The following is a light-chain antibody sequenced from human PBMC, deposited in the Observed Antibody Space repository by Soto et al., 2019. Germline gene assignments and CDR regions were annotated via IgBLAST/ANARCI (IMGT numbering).Light chain of an antibody. V-gene: IGKV1-9*01. CDR1: QGISSS. Sequence: DIQLTQSPSFLSASVGDRVTITCRASQGISSSLAWYQQKSGKAPNFLIYAASTLQTGVPSRFSGSGSGTDFTLTISSLQPGDFATYYCQQLNTYPFTFGPGTKVDIK. CDR2: AAS. J-gene: IGKJ3*01. CDR3: QQLNTYPFT.